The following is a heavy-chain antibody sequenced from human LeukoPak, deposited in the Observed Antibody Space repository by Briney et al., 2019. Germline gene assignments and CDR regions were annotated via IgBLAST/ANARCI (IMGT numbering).Heavy chain of an antibody. CDR1: GYTFTSYD. D-gene: IGHD5-18*01. V-gene: IGHV1-8*01. J-gene: IGHJ4*02. CDR2: MNPNSGST. Sequence: ASVKVSCKASGYTFTSYDINWVRQATGQGLEWMGWMNPNSGSTGYAQKFQGRVTITRDTSASTAYMELSSLGSEDTAVYYCARSLIKTSQIQLWSVFDYWGQGTLVTVSS. CDR3: ARSLIKTSQIQLWSVFDY.